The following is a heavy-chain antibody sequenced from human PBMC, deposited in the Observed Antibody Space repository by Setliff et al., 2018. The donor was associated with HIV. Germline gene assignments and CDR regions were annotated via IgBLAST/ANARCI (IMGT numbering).Heavy chain of an antibody. D-gene: IGHD3-10*01. J-gene: IGHJ6*03. CDR3: ARKRRDYYGSGSYFGFYFYYHMDV. CDR2: INNVNGDT. V-gene: IGHV1-3*04. CDR1: GYIFSNHA. Sequence: GASVKVSCKASGYIFSNHALHWVRQAPGQRLEWMGWINNVNGDTKYSQDFRSRVTITRDSSASTAYMELSSLTYDDSAIYYCARKRRDYYGSGSYFGFYFYYHMDVWGQGTTVTVSS.